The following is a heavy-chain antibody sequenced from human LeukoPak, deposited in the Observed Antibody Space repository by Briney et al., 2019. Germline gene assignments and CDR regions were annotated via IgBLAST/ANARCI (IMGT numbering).Heavy chain of an antibody. V-gene: IGHV3-48*01. J-gene: IGHJ4*02. Sequence: GGSLRLSCAASGFIVNSNYMNWVRQAPGKGLEWGSYISGSSSTIYYADSVKGRFTISRDNGKNTLYLQMNSLRAEDTAVYYCAREAYCGGDCYGLDYWGQGTLVTVSS. CDR2: ISGSSSTI. CDR3: AREAYCGGDCYGLDY. CDR1: GFIVNSNY. D-gene: IGHD2-21*02.